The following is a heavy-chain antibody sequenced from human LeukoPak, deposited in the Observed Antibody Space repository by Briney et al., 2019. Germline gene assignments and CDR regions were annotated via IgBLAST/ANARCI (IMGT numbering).Heavy chain of an antibody. D-gene: IGHD2-2*01. Sequence: GESLRLSCAASGFTFTNYWMTWVRQAPGKGLEWVANIKQDGSEKYYVDSVKGRFTTSRDNAKNSLYLQMNSLRVEDTAVYYCARGVGCSSTSCYYSDYWGQGTLVIVSS. CDR3: ARGVGCSSTSCYYSDY. CDR1: GFTFTNYW. J-gene: IGHJ4*02. CDR2: IKQDGSEK. V-gene: IGHV3-7*01.